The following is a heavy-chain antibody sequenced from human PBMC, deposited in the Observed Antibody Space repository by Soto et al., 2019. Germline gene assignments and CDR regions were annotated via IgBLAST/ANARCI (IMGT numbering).Heavy chain of an antibody. V-gene: IGHV4-59*08. D-gene: IGHD2-2*01. J-gene: IGHJ6*02. Sequence: SETLSLTCTVSHGSISSSYWSWIRQPPGKGLEWIGYISNTGKTAYHPSLNSRVTFSIDTSKNHFSLKLSSVTAADTAVYYCARALGHCVSTSCYGSQYYYGMDVWGQGTTVTVSS. CDR3: ARALGHCVSTSCYGSQYYYGMDV. CDR2: ISNTGKT. CDR1: HGSISSSY.